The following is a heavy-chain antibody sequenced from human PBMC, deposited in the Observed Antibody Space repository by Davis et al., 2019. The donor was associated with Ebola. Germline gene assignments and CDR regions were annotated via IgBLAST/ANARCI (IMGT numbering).Heavy chain of an antibody. J-gene: IGHJ5*02. D-gene: IGHD6-13*01. Sequence: MPSETLSLTCAVSGGSISSSNWWSWVRQPPGKGLEWIGEIYHSGSTNYNPSLKSRVTISVDKSKNQFSLKLSSAPAADTAVYYCARAYSSGWYGWFEPWGQGKMVTVSS. CDR2: IYHSGST. CDR3: ARAYSSGWYGWFEP. CDR1: GGSISSSNW. V-gene: IGHV4-4*02.